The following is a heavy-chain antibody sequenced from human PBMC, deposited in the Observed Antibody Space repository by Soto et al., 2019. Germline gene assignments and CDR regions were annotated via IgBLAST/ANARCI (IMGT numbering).Heavy chain of an antibody. Sequence: SETLSLTCTVSGGSISSYYWSWIRQPPGKGLEWIGYIYYSGSTNYNPSLKSRVTISVDTSKNQFSLKLSSVTAADTAVYYCARVVRGYCSSTSCYWEYYFDYWGQGTLVTVSS. V-gene: IGHV4-59*01. CDR2: IYYSGST. J-gene: IGHJ4*02. CDR1: GGSISSYY. D-gene: IGHD2-2*01. CDR3: ARVVRGYCSSTSCYWEYYFDY.